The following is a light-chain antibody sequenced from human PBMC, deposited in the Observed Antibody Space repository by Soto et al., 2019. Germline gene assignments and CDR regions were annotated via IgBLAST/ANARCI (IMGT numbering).Light chain of an antibody. J-gene: IGKJ4*01. CDR2: AAS. CDR3: QESYSTPLA. Sequence: DIQVTQYPSSLSASVGDRVTITYRTSQNINIFLNWYQQKPGRAPMVVISAASNLESGVPSRFSGRGSGTEFTLTISNLQPGDSALYFCQESYSTPLAFGGGTKVDIK. CDR1: QNINIF. V-gene: IGKV1-39*01.